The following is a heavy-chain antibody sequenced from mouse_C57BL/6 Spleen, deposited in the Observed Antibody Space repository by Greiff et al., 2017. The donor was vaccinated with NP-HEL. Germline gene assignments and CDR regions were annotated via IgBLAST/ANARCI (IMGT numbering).Heavy chain of an antibody. CDR1: GYTFTDYY. D-gene: IGHD2-14*01. J-gene: IGHJ3*01. CDR2: INPYNGGT. V-gene: IGHV1-19*01. Sequence: EVQLQQSGPVLVKPGASVKMSCKASGYTFTDYYMNWVKQSHGKSLEWIGVINPYNGGTSYNQKFKGKATLTVDKSSSTAYMELNSLTSEDSAVYYCARNEIGAWFAYWGQGTLVTVSA. CDR3: ARNEIGAWFAY.